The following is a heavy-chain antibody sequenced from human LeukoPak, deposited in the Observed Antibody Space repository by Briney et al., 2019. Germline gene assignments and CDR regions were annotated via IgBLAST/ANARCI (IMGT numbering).Heavy chain of an antibody. D-gene: IGHD2-21*02. CDR1: GFTFSSSW. J-gene: IGHJ4*02. V-gene: IGHV3-7*01. Sequence: SGGSLRLSCAASGFTFSSSWMSWVRQAPGKGLEWMANIKPDGSEKFHVDSVKGRFTISRDNSKSTLSLQMNSLRAEDTAVYYCARYGLTAALDFWGQGTLVTVSS. CDR2: IKPDGSEK. CDR3: ARYGLTAALDF.